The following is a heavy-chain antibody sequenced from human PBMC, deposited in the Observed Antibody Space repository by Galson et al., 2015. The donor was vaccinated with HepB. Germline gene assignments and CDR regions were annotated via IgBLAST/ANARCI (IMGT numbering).Heavy chain of an antibody. D-gene: IGHD3-16*02. J-gene: IGHJ4*02. CDR2: INHSGST. Sequence: SETLSLTCAVSGGSISSGGYSWSWIRQPPGKGLEWIGEINHSGSTNYNPSLKSRVTISVDTSKNQFSLKLSSVTAADTAVYYCARDRRITYDYVWGSYRGRFDYWGQGTLVTVSS. V-gene: IGHV4-34*01. CDR3: ARDRRITYDYVWGSYRGRFDY. CDR1: GGSISSGGYS.